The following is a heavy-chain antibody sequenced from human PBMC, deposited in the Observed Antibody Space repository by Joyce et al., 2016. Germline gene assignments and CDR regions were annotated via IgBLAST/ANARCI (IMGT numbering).Heavy chain of an antibody. D-gene: IGHD3-10*01. V-gene: IGHV4-30-2*01. J-gene: IGHJ4*02. CDR1: GASVSSGGYS. Sequence: QLQLQESGSGLVKPSQTLSLTCAFSGASVSSGGYSWSWIRQPPGKGLEWIGYIYHNESTYYNPSLKSRVTRSVDRSKNQFSLKLASVTAADTAVYYCASGFNFKGRSFFDYWGQGALVTVSS. CDR2: IYHNEST. CDR3: ASGFNFKGRSFFDY.